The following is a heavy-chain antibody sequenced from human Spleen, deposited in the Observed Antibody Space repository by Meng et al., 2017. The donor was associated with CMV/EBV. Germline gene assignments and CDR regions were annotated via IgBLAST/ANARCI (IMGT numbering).Heavy chain of an antibody. Sequence: ASVKVSCKASGYNFTGYYMHWVRQAPGQGLEWMGWINPNSGGTNYAQKFQGRVTMTGDTSITTAYMELSRLRSDDMAVYYCARVKRYCTGGTCSSTGYYGMDVWGQGTTVTV. CDR2: INPNSGGT. V-gene: IGHV1-2*02. CDR3: ARVKRYCTGGTCSSTGYYGMDV. J-gene: IGHJ6*02. CDR1: GYNFTGYY. D-gene: IGHD2-15*01.